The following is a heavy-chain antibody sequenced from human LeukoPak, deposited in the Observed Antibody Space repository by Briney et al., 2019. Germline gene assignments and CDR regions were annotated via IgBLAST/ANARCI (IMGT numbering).Heavy chain of an antibody. CDR2: ISSSSSYI. CDR3: ASGGYSYGYDGLFDY. D-gene: IGHD5-18*01. CDR1: GFTFSSYG. J-gene: IGHJ4*02. V-gene: IGHV3-21*06. Sequence: PGGSLRLSCAASGFTFSSYGMHWVRQAPGKGLEWVSSISSSSSYIYYADSVKGRFTISRDNAKNSLYLQMNSLRAEDTAVYYCASGGYSYGYDGLFDYWGQGTLVTVSS.